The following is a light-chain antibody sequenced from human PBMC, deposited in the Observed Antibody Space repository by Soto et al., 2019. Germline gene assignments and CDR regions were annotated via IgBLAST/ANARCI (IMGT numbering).Light chain of an antibody. J-gene: IGLJ2*01. CDR1: SSNIGRNY. CDR3: AAWDDSLSGPVV. V-gene: IGLV1-47*01. CDR2: RNN. Sequence: QSVLTQPPSASGTPGQRVTISCSGSSSNIGRNYVYWYQQLPGTAPKLLIYRNNQRPSGVPDRFSGSKSGTSASLAISGLRSEDEADYYCAAWDDSLSGPVVFGVGTKLTVL.